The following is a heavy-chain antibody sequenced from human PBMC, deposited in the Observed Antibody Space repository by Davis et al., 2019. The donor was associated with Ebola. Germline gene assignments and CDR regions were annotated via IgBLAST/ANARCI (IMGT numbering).Heavy chain of an antibody. Sequence: SVKVSCKASGYTFTSSYMNWVRQAPGQGLEWMGGIIPIFGTANYAQKFQGRVTITADESTSTAYMELSSLRSEDTAVYYCARGGYSYTDNSYYYYGMDVWGQGTTVTVSS. CDR1: GYTFTSSY. CDR3: ARGGYSYTDNSYYYYGMDV. V-gene: IGHV1-69*13. D-gene: IGHD5-18*01. J-gene: IGHJ6*02. CDR2: IIPIFGTA.